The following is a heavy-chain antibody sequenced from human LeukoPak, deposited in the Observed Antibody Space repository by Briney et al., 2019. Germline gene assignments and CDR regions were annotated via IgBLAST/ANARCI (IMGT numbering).Heavy chain of an antibody. CDR3: ARVGITIFGVVMPHYGMDV. CDR1: GFTFSSYS. Sequence: GGSLRLSCAASGFTFSSYSMNWVRQAPGKGLEWVSSISSSSSYIYYADSVKGRFTISRDNAKNSLYPQMNSLRAEDTAVYYCARVGITIFGVVMPHYGMDVWGQGTTVTVSS. D-gene: IGHD3-3*01. J-gene: IGHJ6*02. V-gene: IGHV3-21*01. CDR2: ISSSSSYI.